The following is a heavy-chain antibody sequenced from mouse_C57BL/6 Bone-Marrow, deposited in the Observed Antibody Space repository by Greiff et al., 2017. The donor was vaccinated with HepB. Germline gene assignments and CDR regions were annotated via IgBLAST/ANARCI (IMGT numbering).Heavy chain of an antibody. CDR1: GYTFTSYW. J-gene: IGHJ3*01. Sequence: VKLQQPGAELVRPGTSVKLSCKASGYTFTSYWMHWVKQRPGQGLEWIGVIDPSDSYTNYNQKFKGKATLTVDTSSSTAYMQLSSLTSEDSAVYYCAREGINWEGAYWGQGTLVTVSA. CDR2: IDPSDSYT. V-gene: IGHV1-59*01. D-gene: IGHD4-1*01. CDR3: AREGINWEGAY.